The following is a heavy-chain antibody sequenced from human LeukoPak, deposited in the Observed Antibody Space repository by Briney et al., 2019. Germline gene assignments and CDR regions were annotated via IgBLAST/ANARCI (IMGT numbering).Heavy chain of an antibody. CDR1: GFTFSSYW. J-gene: IGHJ4*02. Sequence: GGSLRLSCAASGFTFSSYWMHWVRQAPGKGLVWVSRINSDGRSTSYADSVKGRFTISRDNAKNTLYLQMNSLRAEDTAVYYCARGGYYDSSGWSIDYWGQGTLVTVSS. CDR3: ARGGYYDSSGWSIDY. D-gene: IGHD3-22*01. V-gene: IGHV3-74*01. CDR2: INSDGRST.